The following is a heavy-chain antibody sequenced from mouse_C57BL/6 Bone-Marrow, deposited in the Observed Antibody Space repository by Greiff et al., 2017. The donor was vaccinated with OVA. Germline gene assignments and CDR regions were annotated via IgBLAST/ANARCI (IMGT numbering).Heavy chain of an antibody. CDR2: IYPGSGST. Sequence: QVQLQQPGAELVKPGASVKMSCKASGYTFTSYWITWVKQRPGQGLEWIGEIYPGSGSTDYAEKFKGKATLTVDTSSTTAYMQLSSLTSEDAAAYYCASYDYAWFAYWGQGTLVTVSA. D-gene: IGHD2-4*01. V-gene: IGHV1-55*01. CDR1: GYTFTSYW. J-gene: IGHJ3*01. CDR3: ASYDYAWFAY.